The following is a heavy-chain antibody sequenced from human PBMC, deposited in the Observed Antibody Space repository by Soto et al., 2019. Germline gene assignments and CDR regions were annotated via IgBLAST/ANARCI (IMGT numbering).Heavy chain of an antibody. V-gene: IGHV1-69*08. CDR1: GGTFSTYT. CDR2: IIPIIGIS. Sequence: QVQLVQSGAEVKKPGSSVKVSCKASGGTFSTYTITWVRQAPGQGLEWMGRIIPIIGISNYEQKFQGSATITAVKFTGTAYMELTRLRSDDTAVYYCAGDPDSHYNDSHASSYPWGQGTLVTVSS. J-gene: IGHJ5*02. D-gene: IGHD3-22*01. CDR3: AGDPDSHYNDSHASSYP.